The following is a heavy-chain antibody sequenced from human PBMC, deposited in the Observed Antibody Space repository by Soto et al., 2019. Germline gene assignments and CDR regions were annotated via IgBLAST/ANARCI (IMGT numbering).Heavy chain of an antibody. V-gene: IGHV4-4*02. Sequence: SETLSLTCAVSGGSISSSNWWSWVRQPPGKGLEWIGEIYHSGSTNYNPSLKSRVTISVDKSKNQFSLKLSSVTAADTAVYYCARLNRDRGVGRDYVWGSYFLFDYWGQGTLVTVSS. CDR3: ARLNRDRGVGRDYVWGSYFLFDY. CDR2: IYHSGST. J-gene: IGHJ4*02. CDR1: GGSISSSNW. D-gene: IGHD3-16*01.